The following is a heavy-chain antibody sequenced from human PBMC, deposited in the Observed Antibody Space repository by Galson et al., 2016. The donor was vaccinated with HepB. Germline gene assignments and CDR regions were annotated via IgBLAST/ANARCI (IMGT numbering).Heavy chain of an antibody. CDR3: ARDPSRSIFDYGGDY. V-gene: IGHV3-74*01. D-gene: IGHD4/OR15-4a*01. CDR1: GFTFSRYW. Sequence: SLRLSCAASGFTFSRYWMHWVRQAPGKGLVWVSRINSDGSSTTCADSVKGRFTISRDNAKNTLYLQMNSLSTEDTAVYYCARDPSRSIFDYGGDYWGQGTLVTVSS. J-gene: IGHJ4*02. CDR2: INSDGSST.